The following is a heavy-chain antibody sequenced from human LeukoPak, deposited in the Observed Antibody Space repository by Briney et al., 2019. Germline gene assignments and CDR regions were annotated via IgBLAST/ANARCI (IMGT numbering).Heavy chain of an antibody. CDR2: ISSSGSTI. Sequence: GGSLRLSCAASGFTFSSYEMNWVRQAPGKGLEWVSYISSSGSTIYYADSVKGRFTISRDNAKNSLYLQMNSLRAEDTAVYYCARDREAMVRGVPFDYWGQGTLVTVSS. D-gene: IGHD3-10*01. V-gene: IGHV3-48*03. CDR1: GFTFSSYE. CDR3: ARDREAMVRGVPFDY. J-gene: IGHJ4*02.